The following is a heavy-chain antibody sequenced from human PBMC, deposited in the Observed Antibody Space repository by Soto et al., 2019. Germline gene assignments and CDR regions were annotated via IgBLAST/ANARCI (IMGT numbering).Heavy chain of an antibody. CDR3: VGDHVVTAHYYGMDV. Sequence: QVQLQESGPGLVKPSQTLSLICTVSGGSISNDGYSWSWIRQHPGKGLEWIGYIFYSGTTYYNPSLKSRITMSVDTSKNQFSLKLHSLTAADTAVYYCVGDHVVTAHYYGMDVWGQGTTVTISS. J-gene: IGHJ6*02. D-gene: IGHD2-15*01. CDR1: GGSISNDGYS. CDR2: IFYSGTT. V-gene: IGHV4-31*03.